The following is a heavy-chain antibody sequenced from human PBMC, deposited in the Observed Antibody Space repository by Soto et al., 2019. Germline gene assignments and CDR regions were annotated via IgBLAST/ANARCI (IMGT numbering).Heavy chain of an antibody. D-gene: IGHD3-10*01. J-gene: IGHJ5*02. CDR1: GFTLSISD. V-gene: IGHV3-23*01. CDR3: AKYYYASGSNWFDP. Sequence: GGSLRLSCVASGFTLSISDMSWVRQAPGKGLEWISSISGSNGRTYYAESVKGRFTISRDHSKNTLYLQMSSLRVEDTALYYCAKYYYASGSNWFDPWGRGTLVTVSS. CDR2: ISGSNGRT.